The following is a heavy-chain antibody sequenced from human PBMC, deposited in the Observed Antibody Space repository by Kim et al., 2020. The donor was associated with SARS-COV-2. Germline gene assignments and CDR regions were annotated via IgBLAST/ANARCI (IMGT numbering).Heavy chain of an antibody. J-gene: IGHJ4*02. D-gene: IGHD3-22*01. Sequence: ASVKVSCKASGYNFTSYFMHWVRQAPGQGLEWMGIVSPSIGATTYAEKFQGRVTMTRDTSATTVYMELSSLRSDDTAKYYCARDLPYYDSSAYYPEWGQGTLVTVSS. CDR3: ARDLPYYDSSAYYPE. CDR2: VSPSIGAT. CDR1: GYNFTSYF. V-gene: IGHV1-46*01.